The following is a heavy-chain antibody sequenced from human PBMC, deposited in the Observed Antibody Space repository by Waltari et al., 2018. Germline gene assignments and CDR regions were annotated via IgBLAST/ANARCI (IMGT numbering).Heavy chain of an antibody. CDR1: GFTFSSYA. CDR2: ISFDGSNK. J-gene: IGHJ4*02. V-gene: IGHV3-30-3*01. Sequence: QVQLVESGAGVVQPGRSLRLSWAAPGFTFSSYAVHWVRQAPGKGLEWVAVISFDGSNKYYADSVKGRFTIARDNSKNTLYLQMNSLRAEDTAVYYCARDTVDSGYVGFYFDYWGQGTLVTVSS. CDR3: ARDTVDSGYVGFYFDY. D-gene: IGHD5-12*01.